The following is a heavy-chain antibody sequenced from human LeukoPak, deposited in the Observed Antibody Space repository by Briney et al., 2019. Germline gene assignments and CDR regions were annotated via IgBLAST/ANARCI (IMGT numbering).Heavy chain of an antibody. J-gene: IGHJ6*03. V-gene: IGHV4-4*07. CDR2: IYTSGST. CDR1: VGSISSYY. Sequence: SETLSLTCTFSVGSISSYYWSWIRQPAGKGLEWIGRIYTSGSTNYNPSLKSRVTMSVDTSKNQFSLKLSSVTAADTAVYYCARVISDGVYYYYYMDVWGKGTTVTVSS. CDR3: ARVISDGVYYYYYMDV. D-gene: IGHD3/OR15-3a*01.